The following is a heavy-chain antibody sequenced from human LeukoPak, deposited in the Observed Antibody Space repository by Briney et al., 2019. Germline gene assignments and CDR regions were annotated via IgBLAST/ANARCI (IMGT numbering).Heavy chain of an antibody. CDR3: ARDLEVPGGNRLFDY. CDR1: GFTFSSYS. D-gene: IGHD4-23*01. Sequence: PGGSLRLSCAASGFTFSSYSMNWVRQAPGKGLEWISYITYTSGTLYYAASVKGRFTIPRDNAKNSLYLQMSSLRDEDTAVYYCARDLEVPGGNRLFDYWGQGTLVTVSS. J-gene: IGHJ4*02. V-gene: IGHV3-48*02. CDR2: ITYTSGTL.